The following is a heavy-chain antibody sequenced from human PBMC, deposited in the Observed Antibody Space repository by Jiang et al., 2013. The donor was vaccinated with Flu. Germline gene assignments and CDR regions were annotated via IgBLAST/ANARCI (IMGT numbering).Heavy chain of an antibody. J-gene: IGHJ6*02. CDR3: AKVLRPLGYYDYVWGSWLRVNGMDV. CDR2: ISGSGGST. V-gene: IGHV3-23*04. D-gene: IGHD3-16*01. Sequence: VQLVESGGGLVQPGGSLRLSCAASGFTFSSYAMSWVRQAPGKGLEWVSAISGSGGSTYYADSVKGRFTISRDNSKNTLYLQMNSLRAEDTAVYYCAKVLRPLGYYDYVWGSWLRVNGMDVWGQGTTVTVSS. CDR1: GFTFSSYA.